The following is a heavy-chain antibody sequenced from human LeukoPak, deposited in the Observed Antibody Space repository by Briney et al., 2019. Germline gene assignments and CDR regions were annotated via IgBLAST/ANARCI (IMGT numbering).Heavy chain of an antibody. CDR3: ARGHTGRSPGYYDFWSGYYTAWFDP. V-gene: IGHV1-3*01. J-gene: IGHJ5*02. Sequence: GASVKVSRKASGYTFTSYAMHWVRQAPGQRLEWMGWINAGNGNTKYSQKFQGRVTITRDTSASTAYMELSSLRSEDTAVYYCARGHTGRSPGYYDFWSGYYTAWFDPWGQGTLVTVSS. CDR1: GYTFTSYA. CDR2: INAGNGNT. D-gene: IGHD3-3*01.